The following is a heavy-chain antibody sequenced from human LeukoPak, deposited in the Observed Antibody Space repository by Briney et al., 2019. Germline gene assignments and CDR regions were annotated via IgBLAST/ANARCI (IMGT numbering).Heavy chain of an antibody. V-gene: IGHV3-23*01. CDR3: AKVISGSNWLPLDY. CDR2: ISGSGGST. J-gene: IGHJ4*02. D-gene: IGHD6-13*01. CDR1: GFTFSSHA. Sequence: GRSLRLSCAASGFTFSSHAMSWVRQAPGKGLEWVSAISGSGGSTYYADSVKGRFTMSRDNSKNTLYLQMNSLRAEDTAIYYCAKVISGSNWLPLDYWGRGTLVTVSS.